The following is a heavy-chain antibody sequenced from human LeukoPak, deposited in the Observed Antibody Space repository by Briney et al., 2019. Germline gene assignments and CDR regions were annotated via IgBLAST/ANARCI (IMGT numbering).Heavy chain of an antibody. D-gene: IGHD1-7*01. Sequence: GGSLRLSCAVSRFSFSSFNMHWVRQAPGKGLEWVSAISGSGGSTYYADSAKGRFTISRDNSKNTLYLQMNSLRAEDTAVYYCAKDLNLRYFDYWGQGTLVTVSS. V-gene: IGHV3-23*01. J-gene: IGHJ4*02. CDR2: ISGSGGST. CDR3: AKDLNLRYFDY. CDR1: RFSFSSFN.